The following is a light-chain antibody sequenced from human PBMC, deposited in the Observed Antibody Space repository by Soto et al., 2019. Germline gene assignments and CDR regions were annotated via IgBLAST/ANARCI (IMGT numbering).Light chain of an antibody. CDR2: GAS. CDR3: QQYSAWPLT. J-gene: IGKJ4*01. V-gene: IGKV3-15*01. CDR1: QSVSSN. Sequence: EIVMTQSPATLSVSPGERATLFCRASQSVSSNFLAWYQQKPGQAPRLLIHGASTRATVIPARFSGSGSGTEFPLTISSLQSEDFAVSYCQQYSAWPLTFGGGTKVEIK.